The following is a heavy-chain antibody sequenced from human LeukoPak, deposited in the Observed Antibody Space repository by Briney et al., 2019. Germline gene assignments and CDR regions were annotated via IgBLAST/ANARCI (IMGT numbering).Heavy chain of an antibody. CDR2: ISSSSSYI. CDR1: GFTFSSYG. V-gene: IGHV3-21*01. Sequence: GGSLRLSCAASGFTFSSYGMHWVRQAPGKGLEWVSSISSSSSYIYHADSVKGRFTISRDNAKNSLYLQMNSLRAEDTAVYYCARPGNYGSGNLQWGQGTLVTVSS. J-gene: IGHJ1*01. CDR3: ARPGNYGSGNLQ. D-gene: IGHD3-10*01.